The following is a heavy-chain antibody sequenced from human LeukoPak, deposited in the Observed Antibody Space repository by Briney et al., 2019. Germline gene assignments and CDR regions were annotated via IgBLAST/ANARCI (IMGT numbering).Heavy chain of an antibody. CDR1: GGSISSYY. Sequence: SETLSLTCTVSGGSISSYYWSWIRQPPGKGLEWIGYIHRSGSTLYHPSLMSRVTLSMDTSKNQFSLTLGSVTAADTAVYYCARDGGWLQFELQYWGQGIQITVSS. CDR3: ARDGGWLQFELQY. CDR2: IHRSGST. J-gene: IGHJ4*02. V-gene: IGHV4-59*12. D-gene: IGHD5-24*01.